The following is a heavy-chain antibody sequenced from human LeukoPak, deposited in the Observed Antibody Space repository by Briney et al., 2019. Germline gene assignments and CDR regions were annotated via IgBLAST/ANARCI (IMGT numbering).Heavy chain of an antibody. CDR2: IHYSGST. Sequence: SETLSLTCTVSGGSISGSSYFWGWIRQPPGKGLEWIGSIHYSGSTYYNPSLKSRIAISVDTSKNQFSLKLSSVTAADTAVYYCVSRPTYYDYVWGSYRSDYWGQGTLVTVSS. D-gene: IGHD3-16*02. CDR1: GGSISGSSYF. CDR3: VSRPTYYDYVWGSYRSDY. J-gene: IGHJ4*02. V-gene: IGHV4-39*01.